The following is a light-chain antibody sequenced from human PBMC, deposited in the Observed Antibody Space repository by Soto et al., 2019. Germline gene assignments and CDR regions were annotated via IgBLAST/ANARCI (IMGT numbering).Light chain of an antibody. Sequence: SYELTQPPSVSVAPGKTARITWWGNNIGSKSVHWYQQKPGQAPVLVIYYDSDRPSGIPERFSGSNSGNTPTLTISRVEAGDEADYYCKVWDSSSDHVVFGGGTKLTVL. CDR2: YDS. CDR1: NIGSKS. V-gene: IGLV3-21*04. CDR3: KVWDSSSDHVV. J-gene: IGLJ2*01.